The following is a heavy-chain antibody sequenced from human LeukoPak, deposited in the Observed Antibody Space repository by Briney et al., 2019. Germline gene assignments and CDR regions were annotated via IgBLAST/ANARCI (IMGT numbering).Heavy chain of an antibody. Sequence: MRSETLSLTCTVSNDSISPLYWGWIRQPPGKGLEFIGYIFYSGTTNFNPSLKSRVTLSVDTSKNQFSLRLNSVTAADTAVYYCARGGSAAKYYFDSWGQGTLVTVSS. J-gene: IGHJ4*02. CDR3: ARGGSAAKYYFDS. CDR1: NDSISPLY. D-gene: IGHD6-13*01. V-gene: IGHV4-59*11. CDR2: IFYSGTT.